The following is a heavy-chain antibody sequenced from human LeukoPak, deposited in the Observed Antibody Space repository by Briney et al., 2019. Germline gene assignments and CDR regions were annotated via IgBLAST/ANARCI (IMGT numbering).Heavy chain of an antibody. Sequence: ASVKVSCKASGYTLTSYYMHWVRQAPGQGLEWMGIINPSGGSTSYAQKFQGRVTMTRDTSTSTVYMELSSLRSEDTAVYYCASQGSIAAAGTRYWGQGTLVTVSS. CDR2: INPSGGST. D-gene: IGHD6-13*01. J-gene: IGHJ4*02. CDR1: GYTLTSYY. V-gene: IGHV1-46*01. CDR3: ASQGSIAAAGTRY.